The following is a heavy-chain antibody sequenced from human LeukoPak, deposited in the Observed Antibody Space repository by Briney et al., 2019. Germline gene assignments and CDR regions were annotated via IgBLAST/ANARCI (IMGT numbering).Heavy chain of an antibody. CDR2: IKQDGSEK. D-gene: IGHD1-26*01. V-gene: IGHV3-7*01. Sequence: GGSLRLSCAASGFTFSSNWMSWVRQAPGKGLEWVANIKQDGSEKYYVDSVKGRFTISRDNAKNSLYLQMNSLRAEDTAVYYCARDLSGSYGYWGQGTLVTVSS. CDR3: ARDLSGSYGY. CDR1: GFTFSSNW. J-gene: IGHJ4*02.